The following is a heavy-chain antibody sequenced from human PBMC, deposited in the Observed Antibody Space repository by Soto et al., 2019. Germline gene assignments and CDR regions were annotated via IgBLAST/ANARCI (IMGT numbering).Heavy chain of an antibody. CDR3: VRGSVSYVNFDS. Sequence: SETLSLTCTVSGGSISSSSYYWGWIRQPPGKGLEWIGYIYHSGSTYYNPSLKGRVTISVDGSKNHFSLKLTSVTAADTAVYYCVRGSVSYVNFDSWGQGTLVTVS. J-gene: IGHJ4*02. D-gene: IGHD5-18*01. V-gene: IGHV4-39*07. CDR2: IYHSGST. CDR1: GGSISSSSYY.